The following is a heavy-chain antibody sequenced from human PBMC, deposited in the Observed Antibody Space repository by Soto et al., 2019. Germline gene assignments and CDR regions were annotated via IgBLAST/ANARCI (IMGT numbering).Heavy chain of an antibody. CDR1: VSTFTSYA. V-gene: IGHV1-3*01. Sequence: ASVKVSCTASVSTFTSYAIHWVRQAPGQRLEWMGWINAGNGNTKYSQKFQGRVTITRDTSASTASMELSSLRSEYTAVYYCASSPDLGYWGQGTLVTVSS. J-gene: IGHJ4*02. CDR2: INAGNGNT. CDR3: ASSPDLGY.